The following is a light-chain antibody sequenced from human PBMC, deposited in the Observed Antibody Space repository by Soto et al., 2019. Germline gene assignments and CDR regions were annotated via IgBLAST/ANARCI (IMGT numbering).Light chain of an antibody. J-gene: IGLJ1*01. V-gene: IGLV2-14*03. Sequence: QSVMTKPASVSGSTGQTSTISCTGTSSDVGAYDFVSWYQQHPDKAPKLMIYEVSNRPSGVSNRFSGSKSVNTATLTISGLQSVDEADYYCSSYTSSSARVFGTGTKVTGL. CDR2: EVS. CDR1: SSDVGAYDF. CDR3: SSYTSSSARV.